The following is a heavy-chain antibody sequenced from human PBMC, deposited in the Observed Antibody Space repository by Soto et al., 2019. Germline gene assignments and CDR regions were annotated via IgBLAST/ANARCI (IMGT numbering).Heavy chain of an antibody. D-gene: IGHD3-3*01. J-gene: IGHJ4*02. V-gene: IGHV3-33*01. CDR2: IWYDGSNK. CDR3: ARDPLWSGYYYYFDY. CDR1: GFTFSSYG. Sequence: QVQLVESGGGVVQPGRSLRLSCAASGFTFSSYGMHWVRQAPGKGLEWVAVIWYDGSNKYYADSVKGRFTISRDNSKNTLYLQMNSLRAEDTAVYYCARDPLWSGYYYYFDYWGQGTLVTVSS.